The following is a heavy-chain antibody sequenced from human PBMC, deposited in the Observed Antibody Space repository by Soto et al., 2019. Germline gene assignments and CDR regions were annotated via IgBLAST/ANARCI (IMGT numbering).Heavy chain of an antibody. CDR3: ARDVGHMSYYDSSGYHY. J-gene: IGHJ4*02. V-gene: IGHV1-69*02. Sequence: VQLVQSGAEVKKPGSSVTVSCKASGGTFSNYTITWVRQAPGQGLEWMGRIIPLLEISNYAQKFRGRLTMTADKSTVTAYKELSGLTSEDTAIYFCARDVGHMSYYDSSGYHYWGQGSVVTVSS. CDR1: GGTFSNYT. CDR2: IIPLLEIS. D-gene: IGHD3-22*01.